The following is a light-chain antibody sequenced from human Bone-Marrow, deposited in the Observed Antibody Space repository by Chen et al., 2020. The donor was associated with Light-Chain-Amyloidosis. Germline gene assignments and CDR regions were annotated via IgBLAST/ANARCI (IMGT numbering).Light chain of an antibody. V-gene: IGLV2-14*01. CDR3: SSYTITNTLV. J-gene: IGLJ1*01. Sequence: QSALPQPASVSASPVQSITISCTGTSSDVGDDNHVSWYQQHPDKAPKLMIYEVTHRPSWVPDRFSGSKSDNTASLTISGLQTEDEADYFCSSYTITNTLVFGSGTRVTVL. CDR1: SSDVGDDNH. CDR2: EVT.